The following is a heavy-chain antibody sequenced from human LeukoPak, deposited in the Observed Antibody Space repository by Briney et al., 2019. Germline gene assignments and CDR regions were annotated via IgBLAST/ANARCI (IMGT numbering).Heavy chain of an antibody. Sequence: ASVKVSCKASGYTFTSYYMRWVRQAPGQGLEWMGIINPSGGSTSYAQKFQGRVTMTRDTSTSTVYMELSSLRSEDTAVYYCARAAAGTGFDYWGQGTLVTVSS. CDR1: GYTFTSYY. D-gene: IGHD6-13*01. CDR3: ARAAAGTGFDY. V-gene: IGHV1-46*01. CDR2: INPSGGST. J-gene: IGHJ4*02.